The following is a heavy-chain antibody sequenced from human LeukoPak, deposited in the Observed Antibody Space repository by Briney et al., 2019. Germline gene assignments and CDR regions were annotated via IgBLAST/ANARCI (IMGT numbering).Heavy chain of an antibody. J-gene: IGHJ4*02. CDR2: IKSKTDGGTT. CDR3: TTPLYYYGSGSPY. V-gene: IGHV3-15*01. D-gene: IGHD3-10*01. Sequence: GGSLRLSCAASGFTFTNAWMSWVRQAPGKGLEWVGRIKSKTDGGTTDYAAPVKGRFTISRDDSKNTLYLQMNSLKTEDTAVYYCTTPLYYYGSGSPYWGQGTLVTVSS. CDR1: GFTFTNAW.